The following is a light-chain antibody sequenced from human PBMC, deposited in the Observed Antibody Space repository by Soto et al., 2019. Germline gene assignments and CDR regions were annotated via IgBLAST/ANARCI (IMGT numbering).Light chain of an antibody. CDR2: DAS. Sequence: IVLTQSPGTLSLSPGERATLSCRASQSVSSYLAWYQQKPGQAPRLLIYDASNRATGIPGRFSGSGSGTDFTLTISSLEPEDFAVYYCQQRMESFGQGTRLEIK. V-gene: IGKV3-11*01. CDR1: QSVSSY. J-gene: IGKJ5*01. CDR3: QQRMES.